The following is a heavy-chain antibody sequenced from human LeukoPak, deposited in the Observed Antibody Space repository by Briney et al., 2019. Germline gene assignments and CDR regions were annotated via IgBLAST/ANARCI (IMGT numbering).Heavy chain of an antibody. Sequence: GGSLRLSCAASGFTFSSYAMHWVRQAPGKGLEWAAVIPYDGSNKYYADSVKGRFTISRDNSKNTLYLQMNSLRAEDTAVYYCAREDIVVVPAAFDHWGQGTLVTVSS. CDR1: GFTFSSYA. CDR2: IPYDGSNK. D-gene: IGHD2-2*01. CDR3: AREDIVVVPAAFDH. V-gene: IGHV3-30-3*01. J-gene: IGHJ4*02.